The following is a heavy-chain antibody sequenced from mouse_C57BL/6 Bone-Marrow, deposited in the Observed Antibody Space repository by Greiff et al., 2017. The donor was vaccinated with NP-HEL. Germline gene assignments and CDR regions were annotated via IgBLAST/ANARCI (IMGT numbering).Heavy chain of an antibody. J-gene: IGHJ2*01. CDR1: GYAFSSYW. CDR3: AREDYSNWDY. CDR2: IYPGDGDT. V-gene: IGHV1-80*01. D-gene: IGHD2-5*01. Sequence: LKQSGASVKISCKASGYAFSSYWMNWVKQRPGKGLEWIGQIYPGDGDTNYNGKFKGKATLTADKSSSTAYMQLSSLTSEDSAVYFCAREDYSNWDYWGQGTTLTVSS.